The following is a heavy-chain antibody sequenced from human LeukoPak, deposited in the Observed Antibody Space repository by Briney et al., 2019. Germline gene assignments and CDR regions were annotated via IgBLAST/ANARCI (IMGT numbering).Heavy chain of an antibody. Sequence: SETLSLTCTVSGGSISSYYWSWIRQPPGKGLEWIGYIYYSGSTNYNPSLKRRVTISVDTSKNQFSLKLSSVTAADTAVYYCAALYSSSWYYFDYWGQGTLVTVSS. CDR1: GGSISSYY. CDR2: IYYSGST. CDR3: AALYSSSWYYFDY. V-gene: IGHV4-59*01. D-gene: IGHD6-13*01. J-gene: IGHJ4*02.